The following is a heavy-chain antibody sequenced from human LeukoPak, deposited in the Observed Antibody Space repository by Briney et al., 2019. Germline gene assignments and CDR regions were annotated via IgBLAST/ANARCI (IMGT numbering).Heavy chain of an antibody. V-gene: IGHV4-61*02. D-gene: IGHD6-6*01. Sequence: PSETLSLTCTVSGGSISSGSYYWSWIRQPAGKGLEWIGRIYTSGSTNYNPSLKSRVTISVDTSKNQFSLKLSSLTAADTAVYYCARGDFSSSDYWGQGTLVTVSS. CDR3: ARGDFSSSDY. J-gene: IGHJ4*02. CDR2: IYTSGST. CDR1: GGSISSGSYY.